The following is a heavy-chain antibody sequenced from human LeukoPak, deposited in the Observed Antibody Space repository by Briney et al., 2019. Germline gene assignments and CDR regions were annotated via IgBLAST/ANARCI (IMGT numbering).Heavy chain of an antibody. CDR3: AKDLAIAARPVFDY. J-gene: IGHJ4*02. Sequence: GGSLRLSCAAFGFTFSGYALTWVRQAPGKGLEWVSTVAGSGDATYYADSVKGRFTISRDNSQNMLYLQMNSLRAEDTARYYCAKDLAIAARPVFDYWGRGTLVTVSS. CDR2: VAGSGDAT. CDR1: GFTFSGYA. D-gene: IGHD6-6*01. V-gene: IGHV3-23*01.